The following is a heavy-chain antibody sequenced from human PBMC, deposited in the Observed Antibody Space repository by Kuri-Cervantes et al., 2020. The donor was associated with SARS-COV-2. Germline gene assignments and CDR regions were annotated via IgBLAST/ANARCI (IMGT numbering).Heavy chain of an antibody. Sequence: GGSLRLSCEASGFSIFSYSMNWVRQSPGKGLEWVASISRTSKYINYADSVKGRFTISRDNSKNTLYLQMNSLRAEDTAVYYCAKAVVSYYYYGMDVWGQGTTVTVSS. D-gene: IGHD3-22*01. CDR2: ISRTSKYI. CDR1: GFSIFSYS. V-gene: IGHV3-21*01. CDR3: AKAVVSYYYYGMDV. J-gene: IGHJ6*02.